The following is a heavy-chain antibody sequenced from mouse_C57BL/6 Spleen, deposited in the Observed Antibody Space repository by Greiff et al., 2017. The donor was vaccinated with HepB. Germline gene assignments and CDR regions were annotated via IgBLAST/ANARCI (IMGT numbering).Heavy chain of an antibody. V-gene: IGHV5-9-1*02. J-gene: IGHJ4*01. CDR2: ISSGGDYI. Sequence: EVKLVESGEGLVKPGGSLKLSCAASGFTFSSYAMSWVRQTPEKRLEWVAYISSGGDYIYYADTVKGRFTISRDNARNTLYLQMSSLQSEDTAMYFCTRDIRIPSYVYDVCDAMDYWGQGTSVTVSS. CDR3: TRDIRIPSYVYDVCDAMDY. CDR1: GFTFSSYA. D-gene: IGHD2-9*01.